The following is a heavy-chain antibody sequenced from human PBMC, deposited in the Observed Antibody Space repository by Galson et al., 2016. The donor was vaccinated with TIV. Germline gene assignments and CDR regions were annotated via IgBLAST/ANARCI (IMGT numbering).Heavy chain of an antibody. J-gene: IGHJ4*02. D-gene: IGHD3/OR15-3a*01. CDR3: ARDRGGARTGVYDY. V-gene: IGHV4-59*01. CDR1: GGSISSYY. Sequence: ETLSLTCAVSGGSISSYYWSWIRQPPGKGLEWTGYIYSSGNTNYKPSLQSRVTMSLDTSKNQFSLRLNSVTAADTAVYYWARDRGGARTGVYDYWGQGTLVTVSS. CDR2: IYSSGNT.